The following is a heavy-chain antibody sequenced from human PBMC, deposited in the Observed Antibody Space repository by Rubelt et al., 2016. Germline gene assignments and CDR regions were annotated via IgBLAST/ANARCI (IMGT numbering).Heavy chain of an antibody. CDR3: ARDRAGSSSWYPVFGAFDI. V-gene: IGHV3-33*01. J-gene: IGHJ3*02. Sequence: QVQLVESGGGVVQPGRSLRLSCAASGFTFSSYGMHWVRQAPGKGLEWVAVIWYDGSNKYYADSVKGRFTISRDESKNQLYLQMNSLRAEDTAVYYCARDRAGSSSWYPVFGAFDIWGQGTMVTVSS. CDR2: IWYDGSNK. CDR1: GFTFSSYG. D-gene: IGHD6-13*01.